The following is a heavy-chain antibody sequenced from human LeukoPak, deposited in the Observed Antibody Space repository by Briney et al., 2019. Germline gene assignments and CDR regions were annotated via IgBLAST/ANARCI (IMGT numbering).Heavy chain of an antibody. V-gene: IGHV4-39*01. D-gene: IGHD2-15*01. CDR2: ICYRGST. Sequence: SETLSITCTVSGGSISSISYSLGWIRQPPGNGLEWSGSICYRGSTLYRPSLKSRVTISGDMSKNEFSLNLSSVTAADTAAYFCARVDCSGGSCYPLYNWFDPWGQGTLVTVSS. CDR1: GGSISSISYS. CDR3: ARVDCSGGSCYPLYNWFDP. J-gene: IGHJ5*02.